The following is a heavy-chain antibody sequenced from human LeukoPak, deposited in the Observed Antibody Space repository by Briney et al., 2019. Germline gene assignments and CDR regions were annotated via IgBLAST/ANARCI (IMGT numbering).Heavy chain of an antibody. CDR1: GGSFGGYY. CDR2: INHSGST. Sequence: SETLSLTRAVYGGSFGGYYWSWIRQPPGKGLEWIGEINHSGSTNYNPSLKSRVTISVDTSKNQFSLKLSSVTAADTAVYYCAGGYQLPHDYWGQGTLVTVSS. CDR3: AGGYQLPHDY. J-gene: IGHJ4*02. D-gene: IGHD2-2*01. V-gene: IGHV4-34*01.